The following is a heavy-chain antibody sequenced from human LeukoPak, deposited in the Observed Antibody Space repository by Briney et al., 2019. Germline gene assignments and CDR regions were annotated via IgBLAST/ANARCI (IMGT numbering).Heavy chain of an antibody. Sequence: GRSLRLSCAASGFTFSSYGMHWVRQAPGKGLEWVAVISYDGSNKYYADSVKGRFTISGDNSKNTLYLQMNSLRAEDTAVYYCAKEGTMGWFDPWGQGTLVTVSS. CDR2: ISYDGSNK. V-gene: IGHV3-30*18. J-gene: IGHJ5*02. CDR3: AKEGTMGWFDP. D-gene: IGHD3-10*01. CDR1: GFTFSSYG.